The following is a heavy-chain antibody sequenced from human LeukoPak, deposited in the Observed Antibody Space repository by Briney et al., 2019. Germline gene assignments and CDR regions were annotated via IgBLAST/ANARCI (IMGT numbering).Heavy chain of an antibody. Sequence: SETLSLTCTVSGASIRSYYWSWIRQPPGKGLEWIGSLYDGVSTKYNPSLKSRVTISVDTSKNQFSLKLSSVTAADTAVYYCANQDTAMVSAMDYWGQGTLVTVSS. CDR2: LYDGVST. J-gene: IGHJ4*02. V-gene: IGHV4-4*08. CDR3: ANQDTAMVSAMDY. D-gene: IGHD5-18*01. CDR1: GASIRSYY.